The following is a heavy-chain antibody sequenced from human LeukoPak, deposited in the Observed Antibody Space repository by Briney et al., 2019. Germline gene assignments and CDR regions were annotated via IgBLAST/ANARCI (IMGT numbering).Heavy chain of an antibody. V-gene: IGHV1-2*02. CDR2: INPNNGGT. J-gene: IGHJ5*02. CDR3: ARGDAFWSASYRYWFDP. CDR1: GYTFTDYH. D-gene: IGHD3-3*01. Sequence: GASVKVSCKASGYTFTDYHMHWARQAPGQGLEWMGWINPNNGGTKYAQEFEGRVTMTRDTSISTAYMEVSRLRSDDTAVYYCARGDAFWSASYRYWFDPWGLGTLVTVSS.